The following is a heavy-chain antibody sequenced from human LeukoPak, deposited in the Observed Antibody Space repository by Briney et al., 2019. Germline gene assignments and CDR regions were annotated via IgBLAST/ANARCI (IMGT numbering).Heavy chain of an antibody. V-gene: IGHV3-7*01. J-gene: IGHJ4*02. D-gene: IGHD3-3*01. Sequence: PGGSLRLSCAASGFTFSSYWMSWVRQAPGKGLEWVANIKQDGSEKYYVDSVKGRFTISRDNAKNSLYLQMNSLRAEDTAVYYCATQLYYDFWSGYYVPDYWGQGTLVTVPS. CDR2: IKQDGSEK. CDR3: ATQLYYDFWSGYYVPDY. CDR1: GFTFSSYW.